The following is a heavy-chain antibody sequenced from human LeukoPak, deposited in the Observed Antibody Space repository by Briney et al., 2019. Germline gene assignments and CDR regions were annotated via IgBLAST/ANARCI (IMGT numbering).Heavy chain of an antibody. V-gene: IGHV4-61*02. D-gene: IGHD3-10*01. CDR1: VGSLSSGSYY. CDR3: ARHTEPRDYFGSGSLIRRTRGNFYFDY. CDR2: IYTSGST. Sequence: PSQTLSLTRTVSVGSLSSGSYYWTWIRQPAGKGLEWTGRIYTSGSTNYNPSLQSRITISVDTSKNQFSLKLSSVTAADTAVYYCARHTEPRDYFGSGSLIRRTRGNFYFDYWGQGTLVTVSS. J-gene: IGHJ4*02.